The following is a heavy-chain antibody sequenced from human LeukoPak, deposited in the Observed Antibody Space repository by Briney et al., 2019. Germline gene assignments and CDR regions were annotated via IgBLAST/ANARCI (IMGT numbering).Heavy chain of an antibody. CDR3: ARGGVVTGTKYALGY. CDR1: GFIFSYYA. V-gene: IGHV3-30*01. CDR2: ISYDGTDE. D-gene: IGHD1-7*01. Sequence: QPGGSLRLSCTASGFIFSYYAMHWVRQAPGKGLEWVAIISYDGTDENFADSVEGRFTISRDNSMNTLYLQMNSLRHEDTAVYFCARGGVVTGTKYALGYWGQGTLVTVSS. J-gene: IGHJ4*02.